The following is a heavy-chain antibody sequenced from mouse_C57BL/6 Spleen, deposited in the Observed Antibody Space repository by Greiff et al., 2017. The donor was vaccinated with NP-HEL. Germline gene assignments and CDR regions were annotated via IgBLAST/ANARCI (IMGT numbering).Heavy chain of an antibody. V-gene: IGHV5-4*01. CDR3: ARGTYYGSSYWYFGV. J-gene: IGHJ1*03. D-gene: IGHD1-1*01. CDR2: ISDGGSYT. Sequence: EVQGVESGGGLVKPGGSLKLSCAASGFTFSSYAMSWVRQTPEKRLEWVATISDGGSYTYYPDNVKGRFTISRDNAKNNLYLQMSHLKSEDTAVYDCARGTYYGSSYWYFGVWGTGTTVTVS. CDR1: GFTFSSYA.